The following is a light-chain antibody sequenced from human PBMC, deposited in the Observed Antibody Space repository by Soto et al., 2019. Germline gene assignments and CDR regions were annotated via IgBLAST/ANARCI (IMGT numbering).Light chain of an antibody. V-gene: IGKV1-5*01. CDR2: DAS. Sequence: DIQMTQSPSTLSASVGDRVTITCRASQSIKSWLAWYQQKPGTAPKLLIYDASTLESGVPSRFSGSGSGTEFTLTISSLQPDDFATFYCQQYDDYPLTCGGGTKVDIK. CDR1: QSIKSW. J-gene: IGKJ4*01. CDR3: QQYDDYPLT.